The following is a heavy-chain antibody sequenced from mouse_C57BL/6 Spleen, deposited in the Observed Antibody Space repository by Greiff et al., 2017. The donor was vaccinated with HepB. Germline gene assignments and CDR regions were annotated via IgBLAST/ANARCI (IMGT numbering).Heavy chain of an antibody. J-gene: IGHJ1*03. D-gene: IGHD2-1*01. CDR2: IDPEDGET. V-gene: IGHV14-2*01. CDR3: ARGGYGNYYWYFDV. Sequence: VQLQQSGAELVQPGASVKLSCTASGFNINDYYMHWVKQRTEQGLEWIGRIDPEDGETKYAPKFQGKATITADTSSTTAYLQLSSLTSEDTAVYYCARGGYGNYYWYFDVWGTGTTVTVSS. CDR1: GFNINDYY.